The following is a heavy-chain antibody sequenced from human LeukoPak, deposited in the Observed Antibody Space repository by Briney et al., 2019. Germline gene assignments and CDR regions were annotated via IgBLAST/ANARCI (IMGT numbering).Heavy chain of an antibody. J-gene: IGHJ6*02. CDR2: IGTADDT. CDR1: GFTFSSYH. V-gene: IGHV3-13*04. Sequence: GGSLRLSCAASGFTFSSYHMHWVRQTTGKGLEWVSAIGTADDTFYPDSVKGRFTISRDDAKNSLYLQMNNLRVGDTAVYYCARSGYYHYYGLDVWGQGTTVTVSS. CDR3: ARSGYYHYYGLDV.